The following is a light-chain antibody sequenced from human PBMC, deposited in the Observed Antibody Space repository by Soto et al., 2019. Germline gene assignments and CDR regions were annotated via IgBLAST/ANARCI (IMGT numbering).Light chain of an antibody. CDR3: QQYGSSRWT. V-gene: IGKV3-15*01. Sequence: EIVMTQSPAPLSVSPGERATLSCRASQSVSSNLAWYQQKPGQAPRLLIYGASTRATGIPARFSGSGSGTEFTLTISSLQSEDFAVYYCQQYGSSRWTFGQGTKVDIK. CDR2: GAS. CDR1: QSVSSN. J-gene: IGKJ1*01.